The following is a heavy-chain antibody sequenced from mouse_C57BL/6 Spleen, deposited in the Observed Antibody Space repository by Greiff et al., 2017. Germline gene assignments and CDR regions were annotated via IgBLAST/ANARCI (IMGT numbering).Heavy chain of an antibody. CDR3: ARDGGDYDPFDY. CDR1: GFTFSSYA. J-gene: IGHJ2*01. Sequence: VQLKESGGGLVKPGGSLKLSCAASGFTFSSYAMSWVRQTPEKRLEWVATISDGGSYTYYPDNVKGRYTISRDNAKNNLYLQLSHLKSEDTAMYDCARDGGDYDPFDYWGQGTTLTVSS. D-gene: IGHD2-4*01. V-gene: IGHV5-4*01. CDR2: ISDGGSYT.